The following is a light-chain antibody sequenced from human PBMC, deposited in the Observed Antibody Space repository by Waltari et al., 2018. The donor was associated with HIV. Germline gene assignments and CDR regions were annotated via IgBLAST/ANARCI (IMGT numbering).Light chain of an antibody. Sequence: QSALTPPRSVSGSPGQSVTISCTGTSSAVGGYNYVSWYQQHPGKAPKLMIYDVNKRPSGVPDRFSGSKSGNTASLTISGLQAEDEADYYCCSYGGSFFYVFGTGTKVTVL. CDR1: SSAVGGYNY. CDR2: DVN. V-gene: IGLV2-11*01. CDR3: CSYGGSFFYV. J-gene: IGLJ1*01.